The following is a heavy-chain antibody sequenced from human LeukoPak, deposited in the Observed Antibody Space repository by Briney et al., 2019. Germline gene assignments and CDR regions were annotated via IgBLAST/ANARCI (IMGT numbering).Heavy chain of an antibody. V-gene: IGHV3-74*01. CDR3: ARDIATTPVY. CDR2: ITNDGSGA. D-gene: IGHD5-12*01. Sequence: GRSLRLSCTASGFTFSNYWMHWVRQAPGKGLVWVSRITNDGSGATYADSVKGRFTISRDNTKNTVYLQMNSLRAEDTAVYYCARDIATTPVYWGQGTLVTVPS. J-gene: IGHJ4*02. CDR1: GFTFSNYW.